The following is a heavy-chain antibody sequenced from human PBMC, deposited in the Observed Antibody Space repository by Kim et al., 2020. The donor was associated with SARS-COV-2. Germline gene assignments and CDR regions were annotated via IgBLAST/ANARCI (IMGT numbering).Heavy chain of an antibody. CDR2: IWYDGSNK. J-gene: IGHJ4*02. CDR3: ARDGYNLSGRPMAFRY. Sequence: GGSLRHSCAASGFTFSSYGMHWVRQAPGKGLEWVAVIWYDGSNKYYADSVKGRFTISRDNSKNTLYLQMNSLRAEDTAVYYCARDGYNLSGRPMAFRYWGQGTLVTVSS. V-gene: IGHV3-33*01. CDR1: GFTFSSYG. D-gene: IGHD5-12*01.